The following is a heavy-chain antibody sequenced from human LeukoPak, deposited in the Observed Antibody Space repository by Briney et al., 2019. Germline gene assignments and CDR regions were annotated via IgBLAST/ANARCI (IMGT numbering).Heavy chain of an antibody. CDR1: GFTFSTYS. D-gene: IGHD2-8*01. J-gene: IGHJ4*02. Sequence: GSLRLSCAASGFTFSTYSMNWVRQAPGRGLEWVSSISSSSSYTYYSDSVKGRFTISRDNAKNSLYLQMNSLRAEDTAVYYCAGRGCTDGVCHFDYWGQGTLVTVSS. CDR3: AGRGCTDGVCHFDY. V-gene: IGHV3-21*01. CDR2: ISSSSSYT.